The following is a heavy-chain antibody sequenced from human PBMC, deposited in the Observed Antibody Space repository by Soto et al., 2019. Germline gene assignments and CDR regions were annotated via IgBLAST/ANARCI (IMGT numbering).Heavy chain of an antibody. Sequence: PGGSLRLSCAASGFPFSTYAMSWVRQAPGKGLEWVSTIVSSGAGTYYPDSMKGRFTISRDNSKNTVYLQMNSLRAEDTAVYYCAKDLDATVSNFDYWGQGTLVTVSS. V-gene: IGHV3-23*01. J-gene: IGHJ4*02. CDR2: IVSSGAGT. CDR1: GFPFSTYA. CDR3: AKDLDATVSNFDY. D-gene: IGHD2-2*01.